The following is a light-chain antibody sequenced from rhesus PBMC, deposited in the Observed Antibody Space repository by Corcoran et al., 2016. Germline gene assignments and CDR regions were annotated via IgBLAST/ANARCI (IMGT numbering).Light chain of an antibody. Sequence: DIVMTQTPLSLPVTPGEPASISCRSSQSLLDSEDGNTYLDWYLQKPGQSPQRLLYEVSNRASGVPDRFSGSGSDTDFTLKISRVEAGDVGVYYCMQALEFPWTFGQGTKVEIK. CDR2: EVS. J-gene: IGKJ1*01. CDR1: QSLLDSEDGNTY. V-gene: IGKV2-104*02. CDR3: MQALEFPWT.